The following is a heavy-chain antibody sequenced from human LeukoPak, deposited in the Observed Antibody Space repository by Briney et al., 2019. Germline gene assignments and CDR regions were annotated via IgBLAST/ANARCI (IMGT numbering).Heavy chain of an antibody. V-gene: IGHV4-34*01. CDR2: INHSGST. J-gene: IGHJ5*02. Sequence: SETLSLTCAVYGGSFRGYYWSWIRQPPGKGLEWIGEINHSGSTNYNPSLKSRVTISVDTSKNQFSLKLSSVTAADTAVYYCARGHYDFWRGPFDPWGQGTLVTVSS. CDR1: GGSFRGYY. D-gene: IGHD3-3*01. CDR3: ARGHYDFWRGPFDP.